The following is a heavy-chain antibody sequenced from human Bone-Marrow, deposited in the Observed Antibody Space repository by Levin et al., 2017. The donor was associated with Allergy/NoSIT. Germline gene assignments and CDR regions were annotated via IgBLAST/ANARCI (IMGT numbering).Heavy chain of an antibody. D-gene: IGHD3-10*01. Sequence: PGGSLRLSCAASGLPVSFNKYGFHWVRQAPGKGLEWVAFISYNGTEKSYADSVKGRFTISRDNSNDSVYLQMNSLRSADGAVYYCSRDRGPAGTYYSYYFSVDVWGQGTTVTVSS. CDR2: ISYNGTEK. J-gene: IGHJ6*02. V-gene: IGHV3-30*03. CDR1: GLPVSFNKYG. CDR3: SRDRGPAGTYYSYYFSVDV.